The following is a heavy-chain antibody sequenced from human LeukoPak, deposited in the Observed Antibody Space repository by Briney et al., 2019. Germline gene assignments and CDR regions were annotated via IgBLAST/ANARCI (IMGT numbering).Heavy chain of an antibody. CDR1: GYTFTSYG. CDR3: ARAYASSIAAAGTSWFDP. V-gene: IGHV1-18*01. CDR2: ISAYNGNT. D-gene: IGHD6-13*01. Sequence: ASVKVSCKASGYTFTSYGISWVRQAPGQGLEWMGWISAYNGNTNYAQKLQGRVTMTTDTSTSTAYMELRSLRSDDTAVYYCARAYASSIAAAGTSWFDPWGQGTLVTVSS. J-gene: IGHJ5*02.